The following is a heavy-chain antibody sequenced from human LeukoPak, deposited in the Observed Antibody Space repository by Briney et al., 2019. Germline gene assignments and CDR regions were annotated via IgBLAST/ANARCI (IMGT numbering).Heavy chain of an antibody. D-gene: IGHD3-10*01. CDR1: GGSVSRPLYS. V-gene: IGHV4-61*01. J-gene: IGHJ4*02. Sequence: PSETLADTRRVSGGSVSRPLYSLTWIRQPPGKGLEGIGYIYNSGSTKCNPSLNSRVTISVDTSTNQFSVTLSSETAADTAVYYCATDRQIYGSGEYYFDSWGQGTLVSVSS. CDR3: ATDRQIYGSGEYYFDS. CDR2: IYNSGST.